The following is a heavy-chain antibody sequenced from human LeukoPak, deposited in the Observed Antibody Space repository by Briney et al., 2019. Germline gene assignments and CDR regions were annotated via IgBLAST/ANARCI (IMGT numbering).Heavy chain of an antibody. Sequence: PGGSLRLSCAASGFTFSSYSMNWVRQAPRKGLEWVSSISSSSSYIYYADSVKGRFTISRDNAKNSLYLQMNSLRAEDTAVYYCARSFDIVVVVAAVSFDYWGQGTLVTVSS. CDR3: ARSFDIVVVVAAVSFDY. D-gene: IGHD2-15*01. V-gene: IGHV3-21*01. CDR1: GFTFSSYS. J-gene: IGHJ4*02. CDR2: ISSSSSYI.